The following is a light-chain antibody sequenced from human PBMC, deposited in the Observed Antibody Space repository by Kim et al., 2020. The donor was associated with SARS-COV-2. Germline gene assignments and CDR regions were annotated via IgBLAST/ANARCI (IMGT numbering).Light chain of an antibody. Sequence: SPAERDTVSCRGSQSDSNNLAWDQQRPGPAPRLLIYSAATRATGGPARFSGSGSGTEITLTISSRQSEDFALDYCQQYNDWPTLTFGGGTKVDIK. CDR2: SAA. J-gene: IGKJ4*01. CDR3: QQYNDWPTLT. CDR1: QSDSNN. V-gene: IGKV3-15*01.